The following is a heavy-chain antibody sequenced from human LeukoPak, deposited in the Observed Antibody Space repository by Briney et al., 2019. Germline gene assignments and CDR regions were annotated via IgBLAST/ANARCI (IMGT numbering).Heavy chain of an antibody. CDR2: IYYSGST. J-gene: IGHJ4*02. D-gene: IGHD1-26*01. V-gene: IGHV4-61*01. CDR1: GGSVSSATYF. Sequence: PSETLSLTCTVSGGSVSSATYFWSWIRQPPGKGLEWIGYIYYSGSTNYNPSLKSRVIISVDTSKNQFSLKLSSVTAADTAVYYSARLASGSYGPLTPFDYWGQGTLVTVSS. CDR3: ARLASGSYGPLTPFDY.